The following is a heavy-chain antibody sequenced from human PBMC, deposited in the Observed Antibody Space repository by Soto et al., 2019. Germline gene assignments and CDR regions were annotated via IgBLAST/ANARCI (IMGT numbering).Heavy chain of an antibody. CDR1: GYTFTSYA. CDR3: ARVQMDTAMVNYYYYGMDV. Sequence: GASVKVSCKASGYTFTSYAMHWVRQAPGQRLEWMGWINAGNGNTKYSQKFQGRVTITRDTSASTAYMELSSLRSEDTAVYYCARVQMDTAMVNYYYYGMDVWGQGTTVTVSS. V-gene: IGHV1-3*01. J-gene: IGHJ6*02. CDR2: INAGNGNT. D-gene: IGHD5-18*01.